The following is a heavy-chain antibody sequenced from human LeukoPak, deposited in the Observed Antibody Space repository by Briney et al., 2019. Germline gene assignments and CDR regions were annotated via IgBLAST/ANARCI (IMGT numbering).Heavy chain of an antibody. D-gene: IGHD6-13*01. CDR2: ISSSSSYI. CDR1: GFTFSSYG. V-gene: IGHV3-21*01. CDR3: ARDSSSWYNWFDP. Sequence: GGSLRLSCAASGFTFSSYGMNWVRHAPGKGLEWVSSISSSSSYIYYADSVKGRFTISRDNAKNSLYLQMNSLRAEDTAVYYCARDSSSWYNWFDPWGQGTLVTVSS. J-gene: IGHJ5*02.